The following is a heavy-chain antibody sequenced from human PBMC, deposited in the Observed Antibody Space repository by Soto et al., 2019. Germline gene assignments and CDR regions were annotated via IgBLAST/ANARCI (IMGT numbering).Heavy chain of an antibody. D-gene: IGHD3-3*01. CDR2: TYYRSKWYN. J-gene: IGHJ6*04. V-gene: IGHV6-1*01. CDR3: ARHLRFLEWFGTWAMDV. CDR1: GDSVSSNSAA. Sequence: SQTLSLTCVISGDSVSSNSAAWNWIRQSPSRGLEWLGRTYYRSKWYNDYAVSVKSRITINPDTSKNQFSLKLSSVTAADTAVYYCARHLRFLEWFGTWAMDVWGKGTTVTVSS.